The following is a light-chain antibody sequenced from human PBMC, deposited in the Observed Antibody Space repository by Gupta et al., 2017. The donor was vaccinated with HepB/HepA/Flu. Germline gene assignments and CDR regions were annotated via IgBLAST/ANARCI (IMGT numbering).Light chain of an antibody. J-gene: IGKJ1*01. Sequence: DIQMTQSPSSLSASVGDRVTITCRASQSISSYLNWYQQKPGNAPKLLIYAASSLQSGVPARFSGSGSGTEFTLTISSLQPEDFATYYCQQSYSTPTTFGQGTKVEIK. V-gene: IGKV1-39*01. CDR2: AAS. CDR3: QQSYSTPTT. CDR1: QSISSY.